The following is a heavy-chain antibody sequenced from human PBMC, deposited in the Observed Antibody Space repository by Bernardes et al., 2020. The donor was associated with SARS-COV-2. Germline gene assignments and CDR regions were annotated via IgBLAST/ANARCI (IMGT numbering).Heavy chain of an antibody. D-gene: IGHD2-15*01. J-gene: IGHJ5*02. CDR3: ARALGYCSGGSCYYWFDP. CDR2: ISAYNGNT. V-gene: IGHV1-18*01. CDR1: GYTFTSYG. Sequence: ASVKVSCKASGYTFTSYGISWVRQAPGQGLEWMGWISAYNGNTNYAQKLQGRVTMTTDTSTSTAYMELRSLRSDDTAVYYCARALGYCSGGSCYYWFDPWGQGTLVTVSS.